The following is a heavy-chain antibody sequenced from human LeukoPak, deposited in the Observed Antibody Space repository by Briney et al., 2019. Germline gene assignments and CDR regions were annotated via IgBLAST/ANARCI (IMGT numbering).Heavy chain of an antibody. CDR1: SFIFRLYG. D-gene: IGHD3-3*02. V-gene: IGHV3-30*02. CDR2: IRSDGGNT. CDR3: ARVLGGMTSPPVFGH. J-gene: IGHJ4*02. Sequence: GGSLSLFCAACSFIFRLYGVHWLRQAPGKGLEWVAFIRSDGGNTYYADSVEGRFTISRDNSKNMLYLKIHSLTAEATALFYCARVLGGMTSPPVFGHWGQGTLVTVSS.